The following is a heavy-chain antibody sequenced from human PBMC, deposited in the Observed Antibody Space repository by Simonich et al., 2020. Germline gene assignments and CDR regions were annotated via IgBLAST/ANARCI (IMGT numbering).Heavy chain of an antibody. CDR3: ARARYCSSTSCYNWFDP. D-gene: IGHD2-2*01. CDR2: MNPNIGNT. CDR1: GYTFTSYD. J-gene: IGHJ5*02. Sequence: QVQLVQSGAEVKKPGASVKVSCKASGYTFTSYDINWVRQATVQGLEGMGWMNPNIGNTGYEQKCQSRVTITRNTSKSTAYMELSSLRSEDTAVYYCARARYCSSTSCYNWFDPWGQGTLVTVSS. V-gene: IGHV1-8*03.